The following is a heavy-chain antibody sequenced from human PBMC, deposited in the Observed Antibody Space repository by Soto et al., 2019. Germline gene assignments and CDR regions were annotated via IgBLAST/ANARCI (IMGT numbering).Heavy chain of an antibody. D-gene: IGHD2-2*01. CDR2: INPNSGGT. J-gene: IGHJ4*02. Sequence: QVQLVQSGAEVKKPGASVKVSCKASGYTFTGYYMHWVRQAPGQGLEWMGWINPNSGGTNYEQKFQGWVTMTRDTSISTAYMELSRLRSDDTAVYYCASSLRSTSPPGYWGQGTLVTVSS. V-gene: IGHV1-2*04. CDR1: GYTFTGYY. CDR3: ASSLRSTSPPGY.